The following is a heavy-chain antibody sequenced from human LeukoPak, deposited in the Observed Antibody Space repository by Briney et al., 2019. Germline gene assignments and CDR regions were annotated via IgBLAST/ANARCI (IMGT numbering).Heavy chain of an antibody. D-gene: IGHD5-24*01. J-gene: IGHJ4*02. CDR2: VNPNSGDT. CDR3: TRGGVDYNLIDF. V-gene: IGHV1-18*01. Sequence: ATVNLFCKPSGYPFTASGLTWMRQASRQALEYMSWVNPNSGDTTYAQSLQGRVTMTTDASTSTAYMELRSLRSDDTAVYYCTRGGVDYNLIDFWGQGTLVTVSS. CDR1: GYPFTASG.